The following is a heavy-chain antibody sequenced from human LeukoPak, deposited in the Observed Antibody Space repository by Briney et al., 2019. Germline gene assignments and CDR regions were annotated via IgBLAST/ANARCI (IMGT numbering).Heavy chain of an antibody. CDR1: GGSFSGYY. Sequence: SETLSLTCAVYGGSFSGYYWSWIRQPPGKGLEWLGEINHSGSSTYNPSLKSRVIISLDTSKNQFSLKLSSVTAADTAVYYCARVGDLFGAHRVRGLPPDYYYMDVWGKGTTVTVSS. D-gene: IGHD3-10*01. J-gene: IGHJ6*03. CDR2: INHSGSS. V-gene: IGHV4-34*01. CDR3: ARVGDLFGAHRVRGLPPDYYYMDV.